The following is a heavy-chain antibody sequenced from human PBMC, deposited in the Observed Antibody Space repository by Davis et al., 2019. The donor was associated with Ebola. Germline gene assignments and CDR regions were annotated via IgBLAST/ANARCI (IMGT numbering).Heavy chain of an antibody. D-gene: IGHD2/OR15-2a*01. CDR1: GYSFTSYW. V-gene: IGHV5-51*01. Sequence: KVSCKGSGYSFTSYWIGWVRQTPAKGLEWMGIIYPGDSDTRYSPSFEGQVTISVDRSISTAYLQWSSLKASDTALYYCARQASLYGNIDYWGQGTLVTVSS. CDR2: IYPGDSDT. CDR3: ARQASLYGNIDY. J-gene: IGHJ4*02.